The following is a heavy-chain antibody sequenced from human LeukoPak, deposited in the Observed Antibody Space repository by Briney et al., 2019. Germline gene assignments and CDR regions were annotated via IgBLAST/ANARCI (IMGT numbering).Heavy chain of an antibody. J-gene: IGHJ4*02. CDR2: IIPILGIA. V-gene: IGHV1-69*04. CDR1: GVTFSSYT. CDR3: ARDFWYGGDSRYFDY. D-gene: IGHD2-21*01. Sequence: ASVKVSCKASGVTFSSYTISWVRQAPGQGLEWMGRIIPILGIANYAQKFQGRVTITADKSTSTAYMELSSLRSEDTAVYYCARDFWYGGDSRYFDYWGQGTLVTVSS.